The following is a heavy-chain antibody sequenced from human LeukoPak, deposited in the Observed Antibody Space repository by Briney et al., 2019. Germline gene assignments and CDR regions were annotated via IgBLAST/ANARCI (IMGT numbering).Heavy chain of an antibody. CDR2: IIPIFGTA. V-gene: IGHV1-69*05. CDR3: ATPYSGYDPSFDY. CDR1: GGTFSSYA. J-gene: IGHJ4*02. Sequence: ASVKVSFKASGGTFSSYAISWVRQAPGQGLEWMGGIIPIFGTANYAQKFQGRVTITTDESTSTAYMELSSLRSEDTAVYYCATPYSGYDPSFDYWGQGTLVTVSS. D-gene: IGHD5-12*01.